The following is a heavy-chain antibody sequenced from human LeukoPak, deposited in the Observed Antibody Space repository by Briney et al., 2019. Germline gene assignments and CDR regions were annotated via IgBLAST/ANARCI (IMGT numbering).Heavy chain of an antibody. D-gene: IGHD3-3*01. V-gene: IGHV3-21*01. CDR3: ARDGERKGFLEWSAGKYYFDY. CDR2: ISSSSSYI. J-gene: IGHJ4*02. CDR1: GFTFSSYS. Sequence: PGGSLRLSCAASGFTFSSYSMNWVRQAPGKGLEWVSSISSSSSYIYYADSVKGRFTISRDNAKNSLYLQMNSLRAEDTAVYYCARDGERKGFLEWSAGKYYFDYWGQGTLVTVSS.